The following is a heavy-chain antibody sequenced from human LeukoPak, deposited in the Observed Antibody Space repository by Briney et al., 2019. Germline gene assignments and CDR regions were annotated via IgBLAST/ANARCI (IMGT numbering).Heavy chain of an antibody. CDR1: GFTFSSYW. CDR3: AKARTYYDILTGYPLGYYYYGMDV. Sequence: GGSLRLSCAASGFTFSSYWMHWVRQAPGKGLVWVSRINSDGSSTSYADSVKGRFTISRDNAKNTLYLQMNSLRAEDTAVYYCAKARTYYDILTGYPLGYYYYGMDVWGQGTTVTVSS. J-gene: IGHJ6*02. CDR2: INSDGSST. V-gene: IGHV3-74*01. D-gene: IGHD3-9*01.